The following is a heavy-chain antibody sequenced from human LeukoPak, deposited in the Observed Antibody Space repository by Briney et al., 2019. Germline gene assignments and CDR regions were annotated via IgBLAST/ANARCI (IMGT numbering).Heavy chain of an antibody. D-gene: IGHD5-12*01. Sequence: PSETLSLTRTVSGGSISSYYWSWIRQPPGKGLEWIGYILNIGSTNYNPSLKSRVTISLDTSKNQFSLKLSSVTAADTAVYYCARHVTVASRGFDYWGQGTLVTVSS. CDR1: GGSISSYY. CDR2: ILNIGST. V-gene: IGHV4-59*08. J-gene: IGHJ4*02. CDR3: ARHVTVASRGFDY.